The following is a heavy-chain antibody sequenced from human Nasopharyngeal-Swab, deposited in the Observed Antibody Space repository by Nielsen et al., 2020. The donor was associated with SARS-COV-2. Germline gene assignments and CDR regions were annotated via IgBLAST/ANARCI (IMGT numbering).Heavy chain of an antibody. Sequence: SETLSLTCTVSGGSISSGGYYWSWIRNHPGKGLEWIGYIYYSGSTYYNPSLKSRVTISVDTSKNQFSLKLSSVTAADTAVYYCARDRVVTPGLDYWGQGTLVTVSS. D-gene: IGHD4-23*01. CDR2: IYYSGST. V-gene: IGHV4-31*03. CDR1: GGSISSGGYY. CDR3: ARDRVVTPGLDY. J-gene: IGHJ4*02.